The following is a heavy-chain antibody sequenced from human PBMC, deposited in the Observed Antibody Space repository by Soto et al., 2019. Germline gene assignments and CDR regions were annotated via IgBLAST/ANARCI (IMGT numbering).Heavy chain of an antibody. Sequence: QVQVVQSGAEVKKPESSVKVSCKPSGGTFNTYTVNWVRLPPGHGLEWMGRFIPILDMSNYAQKFQDRVTITPDRSTFTAYMELHSLTSADTAVYYCAITYCRDNSCPRDFDFWGPGTRVTVSS. CDR3: AITYCRDNSCPRDFDF. D-gene: IGHD2-21*01. J-gene: IGHJ4*02. V-gene: IGHV1-69*02. CDR2: FIPILDMS. CDR1: GGTFNTYT.